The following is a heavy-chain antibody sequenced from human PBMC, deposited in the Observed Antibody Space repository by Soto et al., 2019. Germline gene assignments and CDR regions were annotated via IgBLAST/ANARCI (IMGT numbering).Heavy chain of an antibody. J-gene: IGHJ5*01. CDR2: ISAYKGDT. CDR1: GYIFTSYG. Sequence: VQLVQTVTEVEKPGASVKVSCKASGYIFTSYGISWVRLVPGQGLEWMGWISAYKGDTKYAQILQVRFTMTTDTSARTAYMELRSLTSDVTAVYYCARVAVYLTAPPPQGFDSWGQSTLVPVSA. CDR3: ARVAVYLTAPPPQGFDS. V-gene: IGHV1-18*01. D-gene: IGHD2-8*01.